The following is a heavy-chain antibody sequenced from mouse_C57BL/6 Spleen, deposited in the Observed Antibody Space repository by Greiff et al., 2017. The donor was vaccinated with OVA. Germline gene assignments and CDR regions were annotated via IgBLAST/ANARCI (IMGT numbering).Heavy chain of an antibody. CDR3: ARRYSPFYYFDY. CDR1: GYTFTTYP. CDR2: FHPYNDDT. D-gene: IGHD2-12*01. Sequence: QVQLKESGAELVKPGASVKMSCKASGYTFTTYPIEWMKQNHGKSLEWIGNFHPYNDDTKYNEKFKGKATLTVEKSSSTVYLELSRLTSDDSAVYYCARRYSPFYYFDYWGQGTTLTVSS. J-gene: IGHJ2*01. V-gene: IGHV1-47*01.